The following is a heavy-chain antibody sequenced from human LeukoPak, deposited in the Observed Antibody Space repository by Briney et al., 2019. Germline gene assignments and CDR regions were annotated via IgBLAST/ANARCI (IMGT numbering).Heavy chain of an antibody. Sequence: GGSLRLSCAASGFTFNSYSMNWVRQAPGKGLEWVSYISFRSNTIYYADSVKGRFTISRDNDKNSLYLQMNNLRAEDTAMYYCARDPASYWGRGTLVTVSS. CDR2: ISFRSNTI. CDR3: ARDPASY. CDR1: GFTFNSYS. V-gene: IGHV3-48*01. J-gene: IGHJ4*02.